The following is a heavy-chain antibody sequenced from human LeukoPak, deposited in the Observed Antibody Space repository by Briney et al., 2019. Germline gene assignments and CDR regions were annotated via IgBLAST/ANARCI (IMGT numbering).Heavy chain of an antibody. CDR2: ISDRGST. CDR3: ARLPGASRPRYYFDY. J-gene: IGHJ4*02. V-gene: IGHV4-38-2*02. D-gene: IGHD6-6*01. Sequence: PSETLSLTCIVSGSSINSGYYWGWIRHPPGKGLEWIGNISDRGSTYNSPSLKSRVTISVDTSKNQLSLKLTSVTAADTAVYYCARLPGASRPRYYFDYWGQGTLVTVSS. CDR1: GSSINSGYY.